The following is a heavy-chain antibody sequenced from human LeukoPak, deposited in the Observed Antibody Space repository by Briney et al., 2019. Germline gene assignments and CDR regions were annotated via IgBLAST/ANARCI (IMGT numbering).Heavy chain of an antibody. CDR3: AREDPGHWSRRAFDI. V-gene: IGHV3-7*05. J-gene: IGHJ3*02. Sequence: GGSLRLSCAASGLNNFSTYWMTWVRQAPGRGLEWVANIKEDESETYYVDSVKVRFTISRDNAKNSLYLQMNNLRAEDTAVYYCAREDPGHWSRRAFDIWGQGTVVTVTS. CDR1: GLNNFSTYW. CDR2: IKEDESET. D-gene: IGHD2-8*02.